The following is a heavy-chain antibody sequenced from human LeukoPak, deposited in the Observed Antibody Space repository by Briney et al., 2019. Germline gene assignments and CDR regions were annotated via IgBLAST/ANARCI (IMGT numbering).Heavy chain of an antibody. CDR1: GFTFSSYA. V-gene: IGHV3-23*01. Sequence: GGSLRLSCAASGFTFSSYAMSWVRQAPGKGLEWVSAISGSGGSTYYADSVKGRFTISRDNSKNTLYLQMNSLRAEDTAVYYCAKDHALVVVITKHAFDIWGQGTMVTVSS. J-gene: IGHJ3*02. CDR2: ISGSGGST. D-gene: IGHD3-22*01. CDR3: AKDHALVVVITKHAFDI.